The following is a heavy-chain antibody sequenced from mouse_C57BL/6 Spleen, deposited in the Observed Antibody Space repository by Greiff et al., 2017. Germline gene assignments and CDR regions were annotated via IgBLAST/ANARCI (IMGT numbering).Heavy chain of an antibody. V-gene: IGHV1-81*01. CDR3: ARSGGSQGTSYFGY. CDR2: IYPGSGNT. Sequence: QVQLKQSGAELARPGASVKLSCKASGYTFTSYGMRWVKQRTGQGLEWIGEIYPGSGNTYYNQKFKGKATMTADKSSSTAYMELRSLTSEDSAVYYCARSGGSQGTSYFGYWGQGTTLTVSS. J-gene: IGHJ2*01. D-gene: IGHD2-14*01. CDR1: GYTFTSYG.